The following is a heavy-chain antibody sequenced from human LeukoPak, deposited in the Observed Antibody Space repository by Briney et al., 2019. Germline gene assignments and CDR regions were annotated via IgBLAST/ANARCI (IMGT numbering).Heavy chain of an antibody. J-gene: IGHJ4*02. CDR2: VYYSGST. D-gene: IGHD1-26*01. CDR3: ASDSGSYSIYYFDY. CDR1: GGSISSSSYY. V-gene: IGHV4-39*07. Sequence: SETLSLTCTVSGGSISSSSYYWGLIRQPPGKGLEWIGSVYYSGSTYYNPSLKNRVTISLDTSKTQFSLKLSSVTAADTAVYYCASDSGSYSIYYFDYWGQGTLVTVSS.